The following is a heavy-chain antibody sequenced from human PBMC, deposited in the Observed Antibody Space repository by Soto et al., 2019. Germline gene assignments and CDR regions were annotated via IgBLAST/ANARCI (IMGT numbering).Heavy chain of an antibody. CDR3: ASRDRVVKGMAAPGDYFDY. V-gene: IGHV4-34*01. D-gene: IGHD2-21*01. CDR2: INHSGST. J-gene: IGHJ4*02. CDR1: GGSFSGYY. Sequence: TLSLTCAVYGGSFSGYYWSWIRQPPGKGLEWIGEINHSGSTNYNPSLKSRVTISVDTSKNQFSLKLSSVTAADTAVYYCASRDRVVKGMAAPGDYFDYWGQGTLVTVSS.